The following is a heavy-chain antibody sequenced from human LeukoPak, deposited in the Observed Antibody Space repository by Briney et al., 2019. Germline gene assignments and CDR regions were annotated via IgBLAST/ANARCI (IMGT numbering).Heavy chain of an antibody. CDR2: IYYSGST. J-gene: IGHJ1*01. Sequence: SETLSLTCTVSGGSISSYYWSWIRQPPGKGLEWIGYIYYSGSTNYNPSLKSRVTISVDTSKNQFSLKLSSVTAADTAVYYCARGEPSYGDYSIGFQHWGQGTLVTVSS. CDR3: ARGEPSYGDYSIGFQH. CDR1: GGSISSYY. D-gene: IGHD4-17*01. V-gene: IGHV4-59*01.